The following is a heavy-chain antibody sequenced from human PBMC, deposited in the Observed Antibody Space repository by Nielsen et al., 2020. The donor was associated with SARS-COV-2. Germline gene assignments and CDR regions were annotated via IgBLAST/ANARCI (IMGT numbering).Heavy chain of an antibody. CDR1: GGSISSGDYY. CDR3: ARRLVVTATFDY. Sequence: SETLSLTCTVSGGSISSGDYYWSWIRQPPGKGLEWIGYIYYSGSTYYNPSLKSRVTISVDTSKNQFSLKLNSVTAADTAVYYCARRLVVTATFDYWGQGTLVTVSS. V-gene: IGHV4-30-4*01. CDR2: IYYSGST. J-gene: IGHJ4*02. D-gene: IGHD2-21*02.